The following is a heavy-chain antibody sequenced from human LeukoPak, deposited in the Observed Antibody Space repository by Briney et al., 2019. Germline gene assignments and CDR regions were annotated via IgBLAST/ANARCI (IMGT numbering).Heavy chain of an antibody. Sequence: GGSLRLSCAASGFTFSSYSMNWVRQAPGKGLEWVSSISSSSSYIYYADSVKGRFTISRDNAKNSLYLQMNSLRAEDTAVYYCARRDGYNWRAFDIWGQGTMVTVSS. D-gene: IGHD5-24*01. V-gene: IGHV3-21*01. J-gene: IGHJ3*02. CDR3: ARRDGYNWRAFDI. CDR2: ISSSSSYI. CDR1: GFTFSSYS.